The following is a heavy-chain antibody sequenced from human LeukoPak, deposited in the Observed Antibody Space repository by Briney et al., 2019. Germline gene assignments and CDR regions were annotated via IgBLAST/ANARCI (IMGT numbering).Heavy chain of an antibody. CDR1: GYTFTSYG. J-gene: IGHJ5*02. Sequence: ASVKVSCKASGYTFTSYGISWVRQAPGQGLEWMGWINPNSGGTNYAQKFQGRVTMTRDTSISTAYMELSRLRSDDTAVYYCAREPYDSSGYWKNWFDPWGQGTLVTVSS. CDR2: INPNSGGT. D-gene: IGHD3-22*01. CDR3: AREPYDSSGYWKNWFDP. V-gene: IGHV1-2*02.